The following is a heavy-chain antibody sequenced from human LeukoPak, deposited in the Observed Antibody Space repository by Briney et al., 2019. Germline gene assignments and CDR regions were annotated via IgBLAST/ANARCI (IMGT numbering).Heavy chain of an antibody. Sequence: PGGSLRLSCAASGFTFSDYAMSWVRQAPGKGLEWVSVINNSGGNTYYADSVKGRFTVSRDNPKNTLYLQMSSLRAEDTAVYYCAKEGCSGTSCYCNYWGQGTLVTVSS. D-gene: IGHD2-2*01. CDR2: INNSGGNT. V-gene: IGHV3-23*01. CDR3: AKEGCSGTSCYCNY. J-gene: IGHJ4*02. CDR1: GFTFSDYA.